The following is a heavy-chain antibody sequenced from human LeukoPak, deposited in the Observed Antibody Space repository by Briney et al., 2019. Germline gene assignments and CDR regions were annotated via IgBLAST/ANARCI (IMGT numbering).Heavy chain of an antibody. CDR3: ARGGSYCSSTRCYDTLGYFDL. CDR1: GFTLSSYS. J-gene: IGHJ2*01. D-gene: IGHD2-2*01. Sequence: PGGSLRLSCAASGFTLSSYSMNWVRQAPGKGLEWVSYISSSSSTIYYADSVQGRFTISRDNAKNSLYLQMNSLRAEDTAVYYCARGGSYCSSTRCYDTLGYFDLWGRGTLVTVSS. CDR2: ISSSSSTI. V-gene: IGHV3-48*04.